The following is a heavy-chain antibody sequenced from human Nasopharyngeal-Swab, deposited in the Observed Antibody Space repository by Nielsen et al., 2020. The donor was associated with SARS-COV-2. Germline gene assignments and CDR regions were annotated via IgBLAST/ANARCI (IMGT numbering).Heavy chain of an antibody. J-gene: IGHJ3*01. V-gene: IGHV3-30*18. CDR2: ISYDGNIK. D-gene: IGHD1-1*01. CDR3: AKAFGEDQLAEDAFDA. Sequence: GESLKISCAASGFTFSNYGMHWVRQAPGKGLEWVAVISYDGNIKSYADSVMGRFLISRDNSHNTLYLQMSRLRTEDRAVYYCAKAFGEDQLAEDAFDAWGQGTMVTVSS. CDR1: GFTFSNYG.